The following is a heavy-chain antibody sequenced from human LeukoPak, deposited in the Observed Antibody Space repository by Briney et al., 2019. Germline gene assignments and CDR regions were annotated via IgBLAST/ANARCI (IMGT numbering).Heavy chain of an antibody. D-gene: IGHD4-17*01. Sequence: SETLSLTCAVYGGSFSGYYWSWIRQPPGKGLEWIGEINHSGSTNYNPSLKSRVTISVDTSKNQFSLKLSSVTAADTAVYYCAGDTVTTSRWGQGTLVTVSS. CDR1: GGSFSGYY. V-gene: IGHV4-34*01. CDR3: AGDTVTTSR. J-gene: IGHJ4*02. CDR2: INHSGST.